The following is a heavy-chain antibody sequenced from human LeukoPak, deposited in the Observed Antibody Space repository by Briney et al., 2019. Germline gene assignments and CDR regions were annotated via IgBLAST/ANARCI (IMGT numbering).Heavy chain of an antibody. V-gene: IGHV3-23*01. CDR3: AKVTYDYVWGSYRSAYFDY. CDR1: GFTFSSYD. D-gene: IGHD3-16*02. Sequence: GGSLRLSCAASGFTFSSYDMNWVRQAPGKGLEWVSALSYSGGNTYYADSVKGRFTISRDNSKNTLYLQMKSLRAEDTAVYYCAKVTYDYVWGSYRSAYFDYWGQGTLVTVSS. CDR2: LSYSGGNT. J-gene: IGHJ4*02.